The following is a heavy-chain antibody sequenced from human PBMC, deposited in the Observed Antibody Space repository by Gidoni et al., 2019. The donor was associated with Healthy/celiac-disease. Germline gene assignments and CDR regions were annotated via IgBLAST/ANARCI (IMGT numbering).Heavy chain of an antibody. Sequence: EVQLVESGGGLVKPGGSLRLSCADSGLTFSHAWILWGRQAPGKGREWVGRIKSKTDGGTTDYAAPVKGRFTISRDDSKNTLYLQMNSLKTEDTAVYYCTTAPDDFWSGYLLSWFDPWGQGTLVTVSS. D-gene: IGHD3-3*01. V-gene: IGHV3-15*01. CDR2: IKSKTDGGTT. CDR1: GLTFSHAW. J-gene: IGHJ5*02. CDR3: TTAPDDFWSGYLLSWFDP.